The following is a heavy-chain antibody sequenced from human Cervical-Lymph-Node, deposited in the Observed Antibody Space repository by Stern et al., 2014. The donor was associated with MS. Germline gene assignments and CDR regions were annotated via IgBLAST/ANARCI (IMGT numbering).Heavy chain of an antibody. Sequence: VQLVESGPEVKKPGESLKISCKGSGYSFSTYWIGWVRQMPGKGLEWMGIIYPGDSDTRYSPSFQGQVAISADKSISTAYLQWSSLKSSDTAMYYCATGTTLVRFDYWGQGTLVTVSS. D-gene: IGHD1-7*01. CDR3: ATGTTLVRFDY. CDR2: IYPGDSDT. V-gene: IGHV5-51*01. J-gene: IGHJ4*02. CDR1: GYSFSTYW.